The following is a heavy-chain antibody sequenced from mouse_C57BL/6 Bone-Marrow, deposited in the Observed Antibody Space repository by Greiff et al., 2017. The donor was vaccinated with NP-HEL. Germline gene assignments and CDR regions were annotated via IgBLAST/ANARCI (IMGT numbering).Heavy chain of an antibody. J-gene: IGHJ1*03. D-gene: IGHD1-1*01. V-gene: IGHV1-61*01. CDR2: IYPSDSYT. Sequence: QVQLQQPGAELVRPGASVKLSCKASGYTFTSYWMDWVKQRPGQGLEWIGNIYPSDSYTHYNQKFKDKATLTVDTSSSTAYMQLSSLTSEDSAVSYYERGRGCCGSGFHWDFDVWGTGTTVTVSS. CDR1: GYTFTSYW. CDR3: ERGRGCCGSGFHWDFDV.